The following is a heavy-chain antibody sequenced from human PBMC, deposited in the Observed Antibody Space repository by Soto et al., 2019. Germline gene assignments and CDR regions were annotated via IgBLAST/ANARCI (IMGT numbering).Heavy chain of an antibody. Sequence: QVQLVESGGGEVQPGRSLTISCADSGFTFSTYGMHWVRQTPGKGLEWVAVISYDGTNKFYSDSVKGRFTISRDNFKNTLTLQMNSLRADDTAVYSCAKDLQSYGDCGYYCYGMDVWGLGTRVTVSS. V-gene: IGHV3-30*18. CDR1: GFTFSTYG. CDR2: ISYDGTNK. D-gene: IGHD2-21*02. J-gene: IGHJ6*02. CDR3: AKDLQSYGDCGYYCYGMDV.